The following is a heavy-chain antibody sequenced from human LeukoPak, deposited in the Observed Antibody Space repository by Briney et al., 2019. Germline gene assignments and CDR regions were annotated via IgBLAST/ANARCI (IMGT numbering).Heavy chain of an antibody. Sequence: PGGSLRLSRAASGFTFSSYEMNWVRQAPGKGLEWVSYISSSGSTIYYADSVKGRFTISRDNAKNSLYLQMNSLRAEDTAVYYCARIGYSSSCMDYWGQGTPVTVSS. V-gene: IGHV3-48*03. J-gene: IGHJ4*02. D-gene: IGHD6-13*01. CDR3: ARIGYSSSCMDY. CDR1: GFTFSSYE. CDR2: ISSSGSTI.